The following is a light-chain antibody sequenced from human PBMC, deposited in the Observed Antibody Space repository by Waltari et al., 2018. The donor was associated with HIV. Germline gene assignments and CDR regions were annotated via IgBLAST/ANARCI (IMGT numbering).Light chain of an antibody. J-gene: IGKJ4*01. CDR1: QSVFYNSNKKNY. CDR3: QQYYSTPLT. CDR2: WAS. Sequence: DIVMTQSPDSLAVSLGERATINCKSSQSVFYNSNKKNYFAWYQQKPGQPPKMIIYWASNRESGVPDRFSGSGSGTDFTLTISSLQAEDVAVYYCQQYYSTPLTFGGGTKMEIK. V-gene: IGKV4-1*01.